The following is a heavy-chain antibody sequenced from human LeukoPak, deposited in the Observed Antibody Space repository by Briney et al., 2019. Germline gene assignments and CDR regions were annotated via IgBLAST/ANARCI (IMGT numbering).Heavy chain of an antibody. CDR3: ARLLTFYDFSFDP. CDR2: IHWNGTSL. J-gene: IGHJ5*02. D-gene: IGHD3-3*01. V-gene: IGHV3-20*04. Sequence: SGGSLRLSCAASGFTLDDYDMTWVRQVPGKGLEWLSGIHWNGTSLVYADSVKGRFTISRDNAENSVYLQMDSLRPEDTAFYYCARLLTFYDFSFDPWGQGTLVTVSS. CDR1: GFTLDDYD.